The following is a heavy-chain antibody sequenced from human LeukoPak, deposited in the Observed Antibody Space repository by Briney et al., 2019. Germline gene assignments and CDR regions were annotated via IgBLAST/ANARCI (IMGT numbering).Heavy chain of an antibody. J-gene: IGHJ5*02. CDR1: GGSISSGGYY. Sequence: TLSLTCTVSGGSISSGGYYWSWIRQHPGKGLEWIGYIYYSGSTYYNPSLKSRVTISVDTSKNQFSLKLSSVTAADTAVYYCARATGSESLWFGELFHNWFDPWGQGTLVTVSS. CDR2: IYYSGST. D-gene: IGHD3-10*01. CDR3: ARATGSESLWFGELFHNWFDP. V-gene: IGHV4-31*03.